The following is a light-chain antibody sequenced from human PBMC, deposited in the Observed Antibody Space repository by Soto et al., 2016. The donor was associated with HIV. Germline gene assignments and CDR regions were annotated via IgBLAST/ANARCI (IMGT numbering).Light chain of an antibody. CDR3: NSHDSTTNHVV. CDR1: SLRNSY. Sequence: SSELTQDPAVSVALGQTVRITCQGDSLRNSYANWYHQKPGQAPILLIYGKNNRPSGIPDRFSGSSSGNIVSLTIPGAQAEDEADYYCNSHDSTTNHVVFGGGTKLTVL. J-gene: IGLJ2*01. CDR2: GKN. V-gene: IGLV3-19*01.